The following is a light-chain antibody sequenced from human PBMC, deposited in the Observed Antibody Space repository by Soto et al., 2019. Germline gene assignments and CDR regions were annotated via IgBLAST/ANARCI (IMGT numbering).Light chain of an antibody. Sequence: EIVLTQSPGTLSLSPGERATLSCRASQSVSSSYLGWYQQKPGQAPRLLIYGASSRATGIPDRFSGSGSGTDFTLTISTLEPEDFAVYYCQQYDSSPYTFGQGTKLEIK. V-gene: IGKV3-20*01. CDR3: QQYDSSPYT. CDR1: QSVSSSY. CDR2: GAS. J-gene: IGKJ2*01.